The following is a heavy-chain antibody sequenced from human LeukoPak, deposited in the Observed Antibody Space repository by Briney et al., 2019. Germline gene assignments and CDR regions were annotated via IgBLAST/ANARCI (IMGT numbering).Heavy chain of an antibody. D-gene: IGHD3-16*02. V-gene: IGHV4-34*01. J-gene: IGHJ4*02. CDR1: GGSFSGYY. CDR2: INHSGST. CDR3: ARGSYDYVWGSYRPYPYFDY. Sequence: KPSETLSLTCAVYGGSFSGYYWSWIRQSPGKGLEWIGEINHSGSTNYNPSLKSRVTISVDTSKNQFSLKLSSVTAADTAVYYCARGSYDYVWGSYRPYPYFDYWGQGTLVTVSS.